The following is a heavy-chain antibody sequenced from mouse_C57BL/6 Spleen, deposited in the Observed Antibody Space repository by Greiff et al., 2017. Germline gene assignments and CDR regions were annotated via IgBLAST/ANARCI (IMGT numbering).Heavy chain of an antibody. Sequence: VLLVESGGGLVQPKGSWKLSCAASGFSFNTYAMNWVRPAPGTGLEGGARIRSKRNNYETYYADSVKDRFTISRDESESMLYLQMNNLKTEVTARYYCVSYDAEGPYWYFDVWGTGTTVTVSS. V-gene: IGHV10-1*01. CDR1: GFSFNTYA. J-gene: IGHJ1*03. CDR3: VSYDAEGPYWYFDV. D-gene: IGHD2-3*01. CDR2: IRSKRNNYET.